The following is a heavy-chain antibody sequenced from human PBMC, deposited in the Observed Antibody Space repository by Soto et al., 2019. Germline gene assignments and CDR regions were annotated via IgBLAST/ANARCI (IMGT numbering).Heavy chain of an antibody. J-gene: IGHJ4*02. V-gene: IGHV4-59*01. CDR1: GGSISSYY. Sequence: QVQLQASGPGLVKPSETLSLTCTVSGGSISSYYWSWLRQPPGKGLEWIGYIYDSGSTNYNPSLKSRFTISGDTSKNQFSLKLSSVTAADTAVYYGARAGPSWLQSAYWGKGTLVTVSS. D-gene: IGHD5-12*01. CDR2: IYDSGST. CDR3: ARAGPSWLQSAY.